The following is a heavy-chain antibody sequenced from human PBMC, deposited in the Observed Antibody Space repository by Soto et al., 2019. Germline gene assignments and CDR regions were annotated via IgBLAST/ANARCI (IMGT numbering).Heavy chain of an antibody. D-gene: IGHD2-2*01. V-gene: IGHV3-23*01. CDR2: ISGSGGST. J-gene: IGHJ4*02. CDR1: GFTFSSYA. Sequence: SGGSLRLSCAASGFTFSSYAMSWVRQAPGKGLEWVSAISGSGGSTYYADSVKGRFTISRDNSKNTLYLQMNSLRAEDTAVYYCAKGPSQKIVVVPAEFDYWGQGTLVTVSS. CDR3: AKGPSQKIVVVPAEFDY.